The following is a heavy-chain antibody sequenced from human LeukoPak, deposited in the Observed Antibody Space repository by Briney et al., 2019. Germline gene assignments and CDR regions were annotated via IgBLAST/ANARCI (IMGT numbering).Heavy chain of an antibody. J-gene: IGHJ4*02. D-gene: IGHD3-10*01. CDR3: ASRAGGSYGSGLFDY. CDR2: ISGSGGST. V-gene: IGHV3-23*01. Sequence: GGSLRLSCAASGFTFSSYAMSWVRQAPGKGLEWVSAISGSGGSTYYADSVKGRFTISRDNSKNTLYLQINSLRAADTAVYYCASRAGGSYGSGLFDYWGQGTLVTVSS. CDR1: GFTFSSYA.